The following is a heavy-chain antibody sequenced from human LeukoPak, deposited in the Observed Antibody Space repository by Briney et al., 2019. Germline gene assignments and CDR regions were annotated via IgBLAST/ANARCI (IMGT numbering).Heavy chain of an antibody. J-gene: IGHJ5*02. CDR1: GFTFSNYG. Sequence: GGSLRLSCAASGFTFSNYGMHWVRQAPGKGLEWVAVIWYDGSNKYYGDSVKGRFTISRDNSKNTLYLQVNSLRVEDTAVYYCAKDPYRVVVATGNYLDPWGQGTLVTVSA. D-gene: IGHD2-21*01. CDR2: IWYDGSNK. V-gene: IGHV3-33*06. CDR3: AKDPYRVVVATGNYLDP.